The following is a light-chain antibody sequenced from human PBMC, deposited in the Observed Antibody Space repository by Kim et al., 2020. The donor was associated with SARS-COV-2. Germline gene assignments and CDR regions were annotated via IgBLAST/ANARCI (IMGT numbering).Light chain of an antibody. CDR2: NND. CDR3: ATWDDSLDGLA. J-gene: IGLJ3*02. V-gene: IGLV1-44*01. Sequence: GQGVTISCSGSRPNIGNNAVNWYQQLQGTAPKLLIYNNDQRPSGVPDRFSGSKSGTSASLAISGLQSEDESDYYCATWDDSLDGLAFGGGTQLTVL. CDR1: RPNIGNNA.